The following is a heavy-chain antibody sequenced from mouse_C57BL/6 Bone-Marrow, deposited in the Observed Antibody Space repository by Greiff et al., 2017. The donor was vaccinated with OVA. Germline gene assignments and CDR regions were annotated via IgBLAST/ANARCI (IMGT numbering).Heavy chain of an antibody. D-gene: IGHD4-1*01. V-gene: IGHV10-3*01. CDR2: IRSKSSNYAT. Sequence: EVQRVESGGGLVQPKGSLKLSCAASGFTFNTYAMHWVRQAPGKGLEWVARIRSKSSNYATYYADSVKDRFTISRDDSQSMLYLQMNNLKTEDTAMYYGVGDLGLRAWFAYGGKGTLVTVSA. CDR1: GFTFNTYA. J-gene: IGHJ3*01. CDR3: VGDLGLRAWFAY.